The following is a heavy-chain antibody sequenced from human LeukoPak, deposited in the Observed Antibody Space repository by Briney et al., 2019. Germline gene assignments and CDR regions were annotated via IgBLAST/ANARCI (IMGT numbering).Heavy chain of an antibody. CDR2: INPNNGGA. J-gene: IGHJ6*04. V-gene: IGHV1-2*02. Sequence: GASVRVSCKTSGYSFTGHYMHWVRQAPGQGLEWMGWINPNNGGAHCVQNFQGRATMTRDTSITTAYMDLIDLKSGDTAVYYCARGQPFVTAYFDFWTGRRPTFGMDVWGKGTTVTVSS. D-gene: IGHD3-3*01. CDR3: ARGQPFVTAYFDFWTGRRPTFGMDV. CDR1: GYSFTGHY.